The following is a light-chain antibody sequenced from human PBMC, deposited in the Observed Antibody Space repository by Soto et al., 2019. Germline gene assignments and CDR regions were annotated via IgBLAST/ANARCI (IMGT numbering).Light chain of an antibody. J-gene: IGLJ1*01. Sequence: QSVLTQPASVSGSPGQSLTISCTGTSIDIAPYNYVSWYQQHPGKAPKLIIYEVSYRPSGISNRFSGSKSGNTASLTISGLQAEDEADYYCISYTSSTHYVYGHVTKVTV. CDR2: EVS. CDR3: ISYTSSTHYV. CDR1: SIDIAPYNY. V-gene: IGLV2-14*01.